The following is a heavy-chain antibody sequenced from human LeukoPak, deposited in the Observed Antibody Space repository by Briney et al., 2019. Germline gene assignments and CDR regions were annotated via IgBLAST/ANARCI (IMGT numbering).Heavy chain of an antibody. J-gene: IGHJ6*02. CDR3: ARDRGMGYYGMDV. CDR2: ISGSGGST. Sequence: GGSLRLSCAASGFTFSSYAMSWVRQAPGKGLEWVSAISGSGGSTYYADSVKGRFTISRDNSKNTLYLQMNSLRAEDTAVYYCARDRGMGYYGMDVWGQGTTVTVSS. D-gene: IGHD1-26*01. CDR1: GFTFSSYA. V-gene: IGHV3-23*01.